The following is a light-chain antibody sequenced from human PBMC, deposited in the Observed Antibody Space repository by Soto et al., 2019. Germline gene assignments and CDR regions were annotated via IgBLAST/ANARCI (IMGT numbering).Light chain of an antibody. Sequence: IVMTQSPATLSVSPGERATLSCRASQSVSSNLAWYQQKPGQAPRLLIYGASTRATGIPARFSGSGSGTEFTLTISSLQSEDFAVYYCQHRSNWPLTFGGGTKVEIK. CDR3: QHRSNWPLT. J-gene: IGKJ4*01. CDR1: QSVSSN. CDR2: GAS. V-gene: IGKV3-15*01.